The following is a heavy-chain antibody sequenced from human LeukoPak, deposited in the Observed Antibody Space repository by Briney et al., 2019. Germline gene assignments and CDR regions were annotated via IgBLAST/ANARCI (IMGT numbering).Heavy chain of an antibody. J-gene: IGHJ4*02. Sequence: ASVKVSCKASGYTFTNYGITWVRQAPGQGLEWMGWISAYNGNTYYAQKLRGRVTMTTDTSTSTAYMELRSLRSDDTTVYYCARSYSGYDEEDYWGQGTLVTVSS. CDR2: ISAYNGNT. CDR3: ARSYSGYDEEDY. CDR1: GYTFTNYG. D-gene: IGHD5-12*01. V-gene: IGHV1-18*04.